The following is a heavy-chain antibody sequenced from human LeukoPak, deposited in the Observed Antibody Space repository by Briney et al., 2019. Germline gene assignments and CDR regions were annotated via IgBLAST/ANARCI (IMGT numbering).Heavy chain of an antibody. V-gene: IGHV5-51*01. Sequence: GESLKISCKASGYSFTNYWIGWVRQMPGKGLEGMGIIYPGTSDTNYSPSFQGHVTVSSDKSISTAYLQWSSLKASDTAMYYCARRGYDSRGYHFYFDYWGQGTLVTVSS. CDR1: GYSFTNYW. CDR2: IYPGTSDT. D-gene: IGHD3-22*01. J-gene: IGHJ4*02. CDR3: ARRGYDSRGYHFYFDY.